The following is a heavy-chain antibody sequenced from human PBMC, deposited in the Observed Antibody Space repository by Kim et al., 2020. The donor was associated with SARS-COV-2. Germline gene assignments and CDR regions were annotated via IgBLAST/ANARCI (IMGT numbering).Heavy chain of an antibody. CDR2: IYPGDSDT. CDR1: GYSFTSYW. J-gene: IGHJ3*02. Sequence: GESLKISCKGSGYSFTSYWIGWVRQMPGKGLEWMGIIYPGDSDTRYSPSFQGQVTISADKSISTAYLQLSSLKASDTAMYYCARGIVVPAAPTDAFDIWGQGTMVTVSS. V-gene: IGHV5-51*01. CDR3: ARGIVVPAAPTDAFDI. D-gene: IGHD2-2*01.